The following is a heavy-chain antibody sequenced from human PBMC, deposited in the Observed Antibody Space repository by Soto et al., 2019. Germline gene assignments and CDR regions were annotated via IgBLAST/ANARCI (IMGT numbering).Heavy chain of an antibody. V-gene: IGHV3-23*01. CDR3: TRDPNGDYLGAFDF. Sequence: EVQVLESGGGSVQPGGSLSLSCATSTFTFSTYAMTWVRQAPGEGLEWVSSIRGSVGGGATSYADSVKGRFTISRVNSKNTLYLRMNGLRVEDTAVYYCTRDPNGDYLGAFDFWGQGILVTVS. D-gene: IGHD4-17*01. CDR2: IRGSVGGGAT. J-gene: IGHJ3*01. CDR1: TFTFSTYA.